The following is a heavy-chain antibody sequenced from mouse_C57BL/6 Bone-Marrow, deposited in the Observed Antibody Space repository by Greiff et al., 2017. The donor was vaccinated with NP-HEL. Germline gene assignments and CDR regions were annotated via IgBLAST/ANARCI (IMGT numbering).Heavy chain of an antibody. CDR1: GYTFTSYW. CDR2: IYPGSGST. J-gene: IGHJ2*01. Sequence: VQLQQPGAELVKPGASVKMSCKASGYTFTSYWITWVKQRPGQGLEWIGDIYPGSGSTNYNEKFKSKATLTVDTSSNTAYLQLSSLTSEDTAIYYCASRLTGHWGQGTTLTVSS. V-gene: IGHV1-55*01. D-gene: IGHD4-1*01. CDR3: ASRLTGH.